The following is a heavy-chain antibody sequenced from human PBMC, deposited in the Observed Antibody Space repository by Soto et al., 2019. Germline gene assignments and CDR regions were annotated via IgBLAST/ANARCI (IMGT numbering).Heavy chain of an antibody. CDR3: ARDVAIWFGELSSSANYYYGMDV. Sequence: QVQLQESGPGLVKPSQTLSLTCTVSGGSISSGGYYWTWIRQHPEKGLEWIGYIYYSGSTHYNPSLKSRATTSAGTSQNQFSLKLNSVTAADTAVYYCARDVAIWFGELSSSANYYYGMDVWGQGTTVTVSS. D-gene: IGHD3-10*01. J-gene: IGHJ6*02. V-gene: IGHV4-31*03. CDR2: IYYSGST. CDR1: GGSISSGGYY.